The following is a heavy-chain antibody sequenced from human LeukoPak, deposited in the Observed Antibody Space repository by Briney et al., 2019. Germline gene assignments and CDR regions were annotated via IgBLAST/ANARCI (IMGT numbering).Heavy chain of an antibody. J-gene: IGHJ4*02. D-gene: IGHD2-2*01. V-gene: IGHV3-30-3*01. Sequence: QPGRSLRLSCAASGFTFSSYAMHWVRQAPGKGLEWVAVISYDGSNKYYADSVKGRFTISRDNSKNTLYLQMNSLRAEDTAVYYCARGLYCSSTSCYWQGIGYWGQGTLVTVSS. CDR1: GFTFSSYA. CDR3: ARGLYCSSTSCYWQGIGY. CDR2: ISYDGSNK.